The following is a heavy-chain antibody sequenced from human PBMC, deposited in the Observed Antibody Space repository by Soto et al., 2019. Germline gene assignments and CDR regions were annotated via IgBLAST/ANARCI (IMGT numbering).Heavy chain of an antibody. CDR2: VNHSGTT. D-gene: IGHD2-2*01. J-gene: IGHJ4*02. Sequence: QEQLQQWGAGLLKPSETLSLTCAVYGGSFSGYYWTWIRQSPEKGLEWIGEVNHSGTTYYNPSLKTRVTISVHTPKNQFSLKMSSVTAADTAVYYCARGIGYCSSINCYSSRRLRFDSWGQGTLVTVSS. CDR3: ARGIGYCSSINCYSSRRLRFDS. CDR1: GGSFSGYY. V-gene: IGHV4-34*01.